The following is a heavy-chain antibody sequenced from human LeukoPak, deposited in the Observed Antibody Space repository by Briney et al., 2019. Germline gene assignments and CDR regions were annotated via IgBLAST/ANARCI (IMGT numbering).Heavy chain of an antibody. D-gene: IGHD1-1*01. CDR1: GFSFGDYA. J-gene: IGHJ6*02. CDR2: ISWNSGSI. V-gene: IGHV3-9*01. Sequence: PGGSLRLSCAASGFSFGDYAMHWVRQAPGKGLEWVSGISWNSGSIGYADSVKGRFTISRDNAKNSLYLQMNSLRAEDTAVYYCARDFRLNFRFYHYYYGMDVWGQGTTVTVSS. CDR3: ARDFRLNFRFYHYYYGMDV.